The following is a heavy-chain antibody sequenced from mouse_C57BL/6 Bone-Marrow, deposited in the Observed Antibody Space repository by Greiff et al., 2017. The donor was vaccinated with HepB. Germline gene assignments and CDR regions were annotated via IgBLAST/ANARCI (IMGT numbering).Heavy chain of an antibody. D-gene: IGHD1-1*01. J-gene: IGHJ4*01. CDR2: INPSSGYT. CDR1: GYTFTSYT. CDR3: ARRITTVVAKDYAMDY. Sequence: VQLQQSGAELARPGASVKMSCKASGYTFTSYTMHWVKQRPGQGLEWIGYINPSSGYTKYNQKFKDKATLTADKSSSTAYMQLSSLTSEDSAVYYCARRITTVVAKDYAMDYWGQGTSVTVSS. V-gene: IGHV1-4*01.